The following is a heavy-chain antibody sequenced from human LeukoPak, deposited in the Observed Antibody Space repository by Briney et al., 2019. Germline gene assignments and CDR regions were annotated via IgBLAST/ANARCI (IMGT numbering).Heavy chain of an antibody. CDR1: GYRFTSYG. J-gene: IGHJ5*02. V-gene: IGHV1-18*01. CDR3: AREGYCSGGTCYSTMNWFDP. Sequence: ASVKVSCKASGYRFTSYGITWVRQAPGQGLEWMGWISAYNGNTNYAQKLQGRVTLTTDTATSTAYMELRSLRSDDTAVYYCAREGYCSGGTCYSTMNWFDPWGQGTLVTVSS. D-gene: IGHD2-15*01. CDR2: ISAYNGNT.